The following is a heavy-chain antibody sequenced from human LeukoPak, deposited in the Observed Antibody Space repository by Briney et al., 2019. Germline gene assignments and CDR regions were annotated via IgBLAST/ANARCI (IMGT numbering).Heavy chain of an antibody. Sequence: GESLKISCKGSGYSFTSYWIGWVRQMPGKGLEWMGIIYPGDSDTRYSPSFQGQVTISADKSISTAYLQWSSLKASDTATYYCARRGYSYGPGGYYYYMDVWGKGTTVTVSS. CDR1: GYSFTSYW. CDR2: IYPGDSDT. D-gene: IGHD5-18*01. CDR3: ARRGYSYGPGGYYYYMDV. V-gene: IGHV5-51*01. J-gene: IGHJ6*03.